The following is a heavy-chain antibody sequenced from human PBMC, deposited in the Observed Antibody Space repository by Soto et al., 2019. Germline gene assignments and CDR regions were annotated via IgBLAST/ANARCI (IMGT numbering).Heavy chain of an antibody. CDR1: GFNFRDYD. D-gene: IGHD6-6*01. V-gene: IGHV3-11*01. CDR3: ARKGTRAGRPNH. J-gene: IGHJ5*02. Sequence: GSMRLCYAASGFNFRDYDVTRIFQAPGKGLEWVSCISSSGTATYYADSVKGRFTISRDNAKNSLYVEMNSLRVEDTAVYYCARKGTRAGRPNHWGQGTLVTVS. CDR2: ISSSGTAT.